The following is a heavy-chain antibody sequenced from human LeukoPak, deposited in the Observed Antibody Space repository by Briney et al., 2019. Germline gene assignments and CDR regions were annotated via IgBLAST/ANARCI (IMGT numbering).Heavy chain of an antibody. CDR3: ARANYFDY. CDR1: GGSFSGYY. CDR2: ISHSGST. J-gene: IGHJ4*02. V-gene: IGHV4-34*01. Sequence: PSETLSLTCAVYGGSFSGYYWSWIRQPPGRGLEWIGEISHSGSTNYNPSLKSRVTISVDTSKNQFSLKLSSVTAADTAVYYCARANYFDYWGQGTLVTVSS.